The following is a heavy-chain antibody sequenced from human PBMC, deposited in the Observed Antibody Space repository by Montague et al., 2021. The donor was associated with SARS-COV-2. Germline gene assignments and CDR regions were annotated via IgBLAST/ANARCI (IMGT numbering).Heavy chain of an antibody. CDR3: ARDPWHITIFGVVTRYGMDV. V-gene: IGHV4-61*01. D-gene: IGHD3-3*01. J-gene: IGHJ6*02. CDR1: GGSVSSGSYY. CDR2: IYYSGST. Sequence: SETLSPTCTVSGGSVSSGSYYWSWIRRPPGKGLEWIGCIYYSGSTNYXPSLKSRVTISVDTSKNQFSLKLSSVTAADTAVYYCARDPWHITIFGVVTRYGMDVWGQGTTVTVSS.